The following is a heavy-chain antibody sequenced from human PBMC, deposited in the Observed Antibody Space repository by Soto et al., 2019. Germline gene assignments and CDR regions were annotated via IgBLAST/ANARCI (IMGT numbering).Heavy chain of an antibody. CDR3: ARDERGSGTRYYYYYYMDV. CDR2: IWYDGSNK. J-gene: IGHJ6*03. CDR1: GFTFSSYG. V-gene: IGHV3-33*01. D-gene: IGHD3-10*01. Sequence: QVQLVESGGGVVQPGRSLRLSCAASGFTFSSYGMHWVRQAPGKGLEWVAVIWYDGSNKYYADSVKGRFTISRDNSKNTLYLQMNSLSAEDTAVYYCARDERGSGTRYYYYYYMDVWGKGTTVTVSS.